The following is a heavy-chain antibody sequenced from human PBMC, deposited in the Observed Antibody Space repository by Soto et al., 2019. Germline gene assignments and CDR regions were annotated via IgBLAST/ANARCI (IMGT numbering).Heavy chain of an antibody. CDR1: GYNFTSYY. CDR3: ARGGEWLQLDY. Sequence: QVQLVQSGAEVKKPGASVRVYCKASGYNFTSYYMHWVRHAPGQGLEWMGIVNPNGGGTSYAQKCQGRVTMTRDTSPSTGYMELTGLRSEDTAVYYCARGGEWLQLDYWGQGTLVTVSS. J-gene: IGHJ4*02. V-gene: IGHV1-46*01. D-gene: IGHD5-12*01. CDR2: VNPNGGGT.